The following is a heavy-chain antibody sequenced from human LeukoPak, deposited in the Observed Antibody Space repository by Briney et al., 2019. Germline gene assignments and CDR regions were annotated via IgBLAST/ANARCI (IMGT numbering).Heavy chain of an antibody. J-gene: IGHJ3*02. CDR1: GYTFTGYY. CDR3: ARDPVYYDSSGYNDAFDI. V-gene: IGHV1-2*06. Sequence: ASVKVSCKASGYTFTGYYMHRVRQAPGQGLEWMERINPNSGGTNYAQKFQGRVTMTRDTSISTAHMELSRLRSDDTAVYYCARDPVYYDSSGYNDAFDIWGQGTMVTVSS. D-gene: IGHD3-22*01. CDR2: INPNSGGT.